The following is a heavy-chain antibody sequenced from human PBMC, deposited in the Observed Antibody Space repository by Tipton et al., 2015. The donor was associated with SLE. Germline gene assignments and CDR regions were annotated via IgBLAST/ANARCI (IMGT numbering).Heavy chain of an antibody. CDR3: ARDQYSSGRWDY. J-gene: IGHJ4*02. CDR2: INQDGSEK. V-gene: IGHV3-7*01. Sequence: SLRLSCVVSGFTFSRYWMSWVRQAPGKGLEWVANINQDGSEKYHVDSVKGRFTISRDNAKNSLDLQMNSLRVEDTAVYYCARDQYSSGRWDYWGQGALVTVSS. CDR1: GFTFSRYW. D-gene: IGHD6-19*01.